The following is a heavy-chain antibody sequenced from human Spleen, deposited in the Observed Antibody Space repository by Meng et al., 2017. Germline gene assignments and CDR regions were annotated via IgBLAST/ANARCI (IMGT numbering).Heavy chain of an antibody. D-gene: IGHD4-11*01. Sequence: QAQLQQWGAGLLKPSETLSPTGVVSGGSFSDYYWSWIRQPPGKGLEWIGEINHSGSTNYNPSLESRATISVDTSQNNLSLKLSSVTAADSAVYYCARGPTTMAHDFDYWGQGTLVTVSS. J-gene: IGHJ4*02. V-gene: IGHV4-34*01. CDR2: INHSGST. CDR3: ARGPTTMAHDFDY. CDR1: GGSFSDYY.